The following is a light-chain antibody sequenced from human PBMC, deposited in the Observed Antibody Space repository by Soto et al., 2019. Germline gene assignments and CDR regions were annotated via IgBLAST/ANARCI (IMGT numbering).Light chain of an antibody. CDR1: QSVGSY. CDR2: GAS. Sequence: EIVLTQSPATLYVSPGKRATLSCRASQSVGSYLAWYQQKPGQPPRVVIYGASTRATGIPARFSGSGSGTEFTLTISSLQSEDFALYYCQHYSQWSLTFGGGTKVDFK. V-gene: IGKV3-15*01. J-gene: IGKJ4*01. CDR3: QHYSQWSLT.